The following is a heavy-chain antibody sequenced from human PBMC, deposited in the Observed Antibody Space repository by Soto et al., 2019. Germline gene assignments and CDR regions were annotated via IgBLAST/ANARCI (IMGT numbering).Heavy chain of an antibody. J-gene: IGHJ4*02. Sequence: QIQLVQSGGEVKKPGASVKVSCKASGYTFRSYGISWVRQAPGQGLEWVGWISAYNGDTHDAPKFSAESTLTTESSTHTAYMELRSLSLYDSAVYYCARDWSTYHDNSGLIWFYWGQGRLVTVSS. V-gene: IGHV1-18*04. CDR1: GYTFRSYG. CDR2: ISAYNGDT. CDR3: ARDWSTYHDNSGLIWFY. D-gene: IGHD3-22*01.